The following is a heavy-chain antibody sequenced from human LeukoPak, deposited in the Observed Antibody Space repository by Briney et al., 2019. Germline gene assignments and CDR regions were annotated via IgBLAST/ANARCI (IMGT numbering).Heavy chain of an antibody. CDR3: TRVFVGDEYSNSGY. D-gene: IGHD6-13*01. J-gene: IGHJ4*02. CDR2: INSDGSST. Sequence: PGGSLRLSCADSGFTFSRYYMHWVRQAPGKGLVWVSRINSDGSSTTYADSVKGRFTISRDNAKNTLYLQMNSLKVEDTAVYYCTRVFVGDEYSNSGYWGQGTLVTVSS. CDR1: GFTFSRYY. V-gene: IGHV3-74*01.